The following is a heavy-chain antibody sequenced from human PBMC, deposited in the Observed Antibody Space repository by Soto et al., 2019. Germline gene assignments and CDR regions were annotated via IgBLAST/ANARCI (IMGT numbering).Heavy chain of an antibody. CDR2: IWYDGSNK. V-gene: IGHV3-33*01. Sequence: PGGSLRLSCAASGFTFSSYGMHWVRQAPGKGLEWVAVIWYDGSNKYYADSVKGRFTISRDNSKNTLYLQMNSLRAEDTAVYYCARDYDSSGYYYGPDYWGQGTLVTVSS. D-gene: IGHD3-22*01. CDR3: ARDYDSSGYYYGPDY. CDR1: GFTFSSYG. J-gene: IGHJ4*02.